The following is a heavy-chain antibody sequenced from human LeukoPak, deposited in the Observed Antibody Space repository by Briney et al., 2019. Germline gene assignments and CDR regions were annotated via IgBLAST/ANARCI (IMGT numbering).Heavy chain of an antibody. D-gene: IGHD3-10*01. J-gene: IGHJ3*02. CDR3: ARSGIGRAFDI. CDR1: GFTFSSSW. CDR2: INGDGSST. V-gene: IGHV3-74*01. Sequence: GGSLRLSCAASGFTFSSSWMHWVRQAPGKGLVWVSRINGDGSSTNYADSVKGRFTVSRDNVKNMVYLDMNGLRGDDTAVYYCARSGIGRAFDIWGQGATVTVSS.